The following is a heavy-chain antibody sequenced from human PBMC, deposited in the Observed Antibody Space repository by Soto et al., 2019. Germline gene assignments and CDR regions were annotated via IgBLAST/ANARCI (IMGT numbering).Heavy chain of an antibody. CDR2: MNPYSGNT. D-gene: IGHD1-26*01. J-gene: IGHJ3*01. V-gene: IGHV1-8*01. CDR3: ERLLADF. CDR1: GYTFTSYD. Sequence: ASVKVSCKASGYTFTSYDIHWVRQATGQGLEWMGWMNPYSGNTVYAEGFQDRVTLTWDTSISTAYLELSSLRYDDTGVYYCERLLADFWGQGTMVTVSS.